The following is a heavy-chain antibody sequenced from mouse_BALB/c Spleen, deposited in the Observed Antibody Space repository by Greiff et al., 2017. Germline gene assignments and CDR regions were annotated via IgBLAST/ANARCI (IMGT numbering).Heavy chain of an antibody. Sequence: IQLQQSGAELVKPGASVKLSCTASGFNIKDTYMHWVKQRPEQGLEWIGRIDPANGNTKYDPKFQGKATITADTSSNTAYLQLSSLTSEDTAVYYCARSYDPYWYFDVWGAGTTVTVSS. V-gene: IGHV14-3*02. J-gene: IGHJ1*01. CDR3: ARSYDPYWYFDV. CDR2: IDPANGNT. CDR1: GFNIKDTY. D-gene: IGHD2-3*01.